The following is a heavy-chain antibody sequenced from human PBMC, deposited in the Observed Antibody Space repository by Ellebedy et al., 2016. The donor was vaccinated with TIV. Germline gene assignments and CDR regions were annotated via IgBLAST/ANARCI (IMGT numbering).Heavy chain of an antibody. V-gene: IGHV4-30-2*01. CDR1: GGSISTGGYS. D-gene: IGHD2-2*01. CDR3: ASSTSHAFDI. CDR2: IQHSGST. Sequence: SETLSLXCAVSGGSISTGGYSWSWIRQPPGKGLEWIGYIQHSGSTYYNPSLKSRVIISLDRSKNQFSLNLSSVTAVDTALYYCASSTSHAFDIWGQGTMVTVSS. J-gene: IGHJ3*02.